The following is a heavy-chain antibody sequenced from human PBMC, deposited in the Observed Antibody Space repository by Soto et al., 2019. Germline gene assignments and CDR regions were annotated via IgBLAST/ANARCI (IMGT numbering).Heavy chain of an antibody. CDR1: GFTFSSYS. CDR3: AGAWKFLRYYFDY. J-gene: IGHJ4*02. CDR2: ISSSGSTI. D-gene: IGHD1-1*01. Sequence: SGGSLRLSCAASGFTFSSYSMNWVRQAPGKGLEWVSYISSSGSTIYYADSVKGRFTISRDNAKNSLYLQMNSLRAEDTAVYYCAGAWKFLRYYFDYWGQGTLVTVSS. V-gene: IGHV3-48*04.